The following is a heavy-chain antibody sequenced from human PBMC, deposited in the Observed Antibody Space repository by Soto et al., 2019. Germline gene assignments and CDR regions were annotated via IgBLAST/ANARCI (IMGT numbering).Heavy chain of an antibody. V-gene: IGHV4-30-2*01. CDR1: GGSISSGGYS. D-gene: IGHD2-21*01. CDR2: IYHSGST. CDR3: ARGNVVPLDY. Sequence: SETLSLTCAVSGGSISSGGYSWSWIRQPPGKGLEWIGYIYHSGSTYYNPSLKSRVTISVDRSKNQFSLKLSSVTAADTAVYYCARGNVVPLDYWGQGTLVTVPQ. J-gene: IGHJ4*02.